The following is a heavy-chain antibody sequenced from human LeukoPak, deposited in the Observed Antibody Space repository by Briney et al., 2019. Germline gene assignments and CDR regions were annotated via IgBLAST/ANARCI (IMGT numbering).Heavy chain of an antibody. V-gene: IGHV4-34*01. CDR3: ARHWSGTYSPRVFFDY. Sequence: SETLSLTCAVYGGSFSGYYWGWIRQPPGKGLEWIGEINHSGSTNYNPSLKSRVTISVDMSKNQFSLNLSSVTAADTAVYYCARHWSGTYSPRVFFDYWGQGALVTVSS. CDR1: GGSFSGYY. CDR2: INHSGST. D-gene: IGHD1-26*01. J-gene: IGHJ4*02.